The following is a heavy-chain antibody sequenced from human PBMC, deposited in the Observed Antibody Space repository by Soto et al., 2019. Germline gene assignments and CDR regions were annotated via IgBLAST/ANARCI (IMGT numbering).Heavy chain of an antibody. V-gene: IGHV3-53*01. J-gene: IGHJ6*02. CDR2: NYSGGST. CDR3: ARDAVYSDILTDSPRGHGMDV. Sequence: PGGSLRLSCAVTGFSVSYNSMSWVRQAPGEGLEWVSVNYSGGSTYYADSVKGRFTISRDTSKNMLYLQMNSLRTEDTAVYYCARDAVYSDILTDSPRGHGMDVWGQGTTVTVSS. CDR1: GFSVSYNS. D-gene: IGHD3-9*01.